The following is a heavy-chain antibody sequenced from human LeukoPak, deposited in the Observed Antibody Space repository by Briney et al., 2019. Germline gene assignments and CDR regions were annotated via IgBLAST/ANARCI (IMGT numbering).Heavy chain of an antibody. CDR3: ARDPLNGGNDY. CDR1: GGSISSGSYY. CDR2: IYTSGST. J-gene: IGHJ4*02. V-gene: IGHV4-61*02. D-gene: IGHD4-23*01. Sequence: SETLSLTCTVSGGSISSGSYYWSWIRQPAGKGLEWIGRIYTSGSTNYNPSLKSRVTISVDTSKSQFSLKLSSVTAADTAVYYCARDPLNGGNDYWGQGTLVTVSS.